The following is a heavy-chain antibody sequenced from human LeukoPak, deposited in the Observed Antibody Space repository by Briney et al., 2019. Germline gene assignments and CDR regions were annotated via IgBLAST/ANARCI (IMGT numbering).Heavy chain of an antibody. J-gene: IGHJ4*02. CDR1: GYTFTGYY. V-gene: IGHV1-2*02. Sequence: ASVTVSCTASGYTFTGYYMHWVRQAPGQGLEWMGWINPNSGGTNYAQKFQGRGTMTRDTDISTAYMELSRLRSDDTPVYYCARDFPSKREAFDYWGQGTLVTVSS. CDR3: ARDFPSKREAFDY. D-gene: IGHD1-26*01. CDR2: INPNSGGT.